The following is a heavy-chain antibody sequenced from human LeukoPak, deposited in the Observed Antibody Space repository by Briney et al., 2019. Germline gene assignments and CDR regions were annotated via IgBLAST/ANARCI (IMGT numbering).Heavy chain of an antibody. J-gene: IGHJ4*02. V-gene: IGHV3-23*01. CDR1: GFTFSSYS. CDR2: ITTGGPNT. CDR3: AKDGGLWVSAHWGDS. Sequence: GGSLRLSCAASGFTFSSYSMNWVRQAPGKGLKWVSTITTGGPNTYYADSVKGRFTASRDDSKNTLYLQMNSLRAEDTAVYYCAKDGGLWVSAHWGDSWGRGTLVTVSS. D-gene: IGHD7-27*01.